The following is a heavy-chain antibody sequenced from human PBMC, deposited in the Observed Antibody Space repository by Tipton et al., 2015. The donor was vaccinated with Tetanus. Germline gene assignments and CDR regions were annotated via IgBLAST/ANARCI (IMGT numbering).Heavy chain of an antibody. J-gene: IGHJ4*02. CDR3: AREDGGPTLDYFDS. Sequence: RSLRLSCVASGFTFTRYAMHWVRQAPGKGLEWVAVITFDGSTKYYADSVKGRFTLSRDNSQNTLYLQMNSLKVEDTAVYYCAREDGGPTLDYFDSWGQGALVIVSS. V-gene: IGHV3-30-3*01. D-gene: IGHD3-16*01. CDR2: ITFDGSTK. CDR1: GFTFTRYA.